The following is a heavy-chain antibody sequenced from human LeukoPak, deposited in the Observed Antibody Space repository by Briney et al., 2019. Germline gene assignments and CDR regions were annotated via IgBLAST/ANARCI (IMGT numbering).Heavy chain of an antibody. CDR2: ISAYNGNT. D-gene: IGHD4-17*01. Sequence: ASVKVSCKASGYTFTSYGISWVRQAPGQGLEWMGWISAYNGNTNYAQKLQGRVTMTTDTSTSTAYMELRSLRSDDTAVYYCARAKTVTTFLYNWFDPWGQGTLVTVSS. V-gene: IGHV1-18*01. J-gene: IGHJ5*02. CDR3: ARAKTVTTFLYNWFDP. CDR1: GYTFTSYG.